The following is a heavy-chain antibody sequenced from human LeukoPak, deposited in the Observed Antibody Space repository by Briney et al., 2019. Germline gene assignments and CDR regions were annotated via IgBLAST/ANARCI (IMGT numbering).Heavy chain of an antibody. CDR3: ARGVAYTYYYDSSGYYPGIWDY. CDR1: GGSISSYY. V-gene: IGHV4-59*01. J-gene: IGHJ4*02. D-gene: IGHD3-22*01. CDR2: IYYSGST. Sequence: PSETLSLTCTVSGGSISSYYWSWIRQPPGKGLEWIGYIYYSGSTNYNPSLKSRVTISVDTSKNQFSLKLSSVTAADTAAYYCARGVAYTYYYDSSGYYPGIWDYWGQGTLVTVSS.